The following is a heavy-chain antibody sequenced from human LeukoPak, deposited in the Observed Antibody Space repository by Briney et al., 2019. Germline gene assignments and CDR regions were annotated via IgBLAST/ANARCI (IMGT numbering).Heavy chain of an antibody. V-gene: IGHV3-9*01. J-gene: IGHJ3*02. D-gene: IGHD6-13*01. Sequence: GRSLRLSCAASGFTFDDYAMHWVRQAPGKGLEWVSGISWNSGSIGYADSVKGRFTISRDNSKNTLYLQMNSLRAEDTAVYYCARGTSGIAAADDAFDIWGQGTMVTVSS. CDR3: ARGTSGIAAADDAFDI. CDR2: ISWNSGSI. CDR1: GFTFDDYA.